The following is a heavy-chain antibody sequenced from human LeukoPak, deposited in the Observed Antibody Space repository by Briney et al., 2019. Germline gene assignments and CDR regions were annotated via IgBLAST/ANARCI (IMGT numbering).Heavy chain of an antibody. D-gene: IGHD3-10*01. V-gene: IGHV3-30*02. CDR3: AKDPHPYGSGLFYYFDY. CDR2: IPYDGSNK. CDR1: GFTFSSYG. J-gene: IGHJ4*02. Sequence: GGSLTLSCAASGFTFSSYGMHWVRQAPGKGLECVAFIPYDGSNKYYADSVKGRFTISRDNSKNTLYLQMNSLRAEDTAVYYCAKDPHPYGSGLFYYFDYWGQGTLVTVSS.